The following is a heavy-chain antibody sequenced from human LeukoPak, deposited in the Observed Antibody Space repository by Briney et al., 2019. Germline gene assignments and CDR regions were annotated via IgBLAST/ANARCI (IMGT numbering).Heavy chain of an antibody. Sequence: PGGSLRLSCAASGFTFSSYEMNWVRQAPGKGLEWVSYISSSGSTIYYADSVKGRFTISRDNAKNSLYLQMNSLRAEDTAGYYCARERMATATFGYWGQGTLVTVSS. D-gene: IGHD5-24*01. CDR1: GFTFSSYE. V-gene: IGHV3-48*03. CDR3: ARERMATATFGY. J-gene: IGHJ4*02. CDR2: ISSSGSTI.